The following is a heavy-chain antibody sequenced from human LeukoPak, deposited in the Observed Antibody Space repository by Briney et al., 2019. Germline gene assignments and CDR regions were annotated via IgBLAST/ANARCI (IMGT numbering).Heavy chain of an antibody. V-gene: IGHV4-39*07. CDR1: GGSISSSSYY. Sequence: SETLSLTCTVSGGSISSSSYYWGWIRQPPGKGLEWIGSIYYSGSTYYNPSLKSRVTISVDTSKNQFSLKLSSVTAADTAVYYCAREGIEGWCDPGGQGTLVTVSS. D-gene: IGHD2-21*01. CDR3: AREGIEGWCDP. J-gene: IGHJ5*02. CDR2: IYYSGST.